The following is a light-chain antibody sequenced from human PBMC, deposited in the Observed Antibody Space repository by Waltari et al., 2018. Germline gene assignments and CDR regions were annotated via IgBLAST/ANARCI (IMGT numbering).Light chain of an antibody. Sequence: EIVLTQSPGTLSLSPGERATLSCRASQSVSSSYSACYQQQPGQAPSLLIDAASSGAASIPNRFSGSAAATDFTITSSILEPEDVAVYCCQRYDSSPLYTFGQGTKLEIK. CDR1: QSVSSSY. V-gene: IGKV3-20*01. CDR3: QRYDSSPLYT. J-gene: IGKJ2*01. CDR2: AAS.